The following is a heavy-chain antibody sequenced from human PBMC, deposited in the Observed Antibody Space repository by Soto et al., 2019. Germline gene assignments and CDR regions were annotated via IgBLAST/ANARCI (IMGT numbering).Heavy chain of an antibody. D-gene: IGHD3-10*01. J-gene: IGHJ5*02. CDR1: GFTFSRYG. CDR3: CREVQTNWFDP. Sequence: GSLRLSCAASGFTFSRYGMHWVRQAPGKGLEWVTVIWYDGSNKDYADSVKGRFTISRDNSKNTLYLQMNSLRDEDTAVYYCCREVQTNWFDPWGQGTLVTVSS. CDR2: IWYDGSNK. V-gene: IGHV3-33*01.